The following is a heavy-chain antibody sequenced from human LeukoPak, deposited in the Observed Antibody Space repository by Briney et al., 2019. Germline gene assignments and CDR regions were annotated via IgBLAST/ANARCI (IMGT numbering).Heavy chain of an antibody. Sequence: PGGSLRLSCAASGFTFNNYDMSWVRQDPGKGLEWVSTISGSGGSTYYADSVKGRVSISRDNSKNTLYLQMNSLRAEDTAVYYCAKGDYYGSGSPGYFDYWGQGTVVTVSS. J-gene: IGHJ4*02. D-gene: IGHD3-10*01. V-gene: IGHV3-23*01. CDR2: ISGSGGST. CDR1: GFTFNNYD. CDR3: AKGDYYGSGSPGYFDY.